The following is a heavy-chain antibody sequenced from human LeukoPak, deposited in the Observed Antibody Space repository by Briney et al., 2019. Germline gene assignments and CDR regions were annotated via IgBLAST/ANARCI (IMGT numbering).Heavy chain of an antibody. CDR1: GFTFSSYG. V-gene: IGHV3-30*02. CDR2: TRYDGSNK. D-gene: IGHD6-13*01. J-gene: IGHJ6*02. Sequence: GGSLRLSCAASGFTFSSYGMHWVRQAPGKGLEWVAFTRYDGSNKYYADSVKGRFTISRDNSKNTLYLQMNSLRAEDTAVYYCAKDIAAAGTTGYYYYYGMDVWGQGTTVTVSS. CDR3: AKDIAAAGTTGYYYYYGMDV.